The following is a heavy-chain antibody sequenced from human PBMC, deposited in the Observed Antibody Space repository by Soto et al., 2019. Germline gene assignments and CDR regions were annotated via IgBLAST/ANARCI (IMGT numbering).Heavy chain of an antibody. D-gene: IGHD2-15*01. CDR3: AREVRGGFTGIFDQ. CDR1: GGSFSGYY. V-gene: IGHV4-4*07. Sequence: KPSETLSLTCAVYGGSFSGYYWSWIRQPAGKGLEWIGRIYTDGDTKYNPSLRSRVTMSLDTSKNQFSLRLTSVTAADTAVYFCAREVRGGFTGIFDQWGQGSRVTAPQ. CDR2: IYTDGDT. J-gene: IGHJ4*02.